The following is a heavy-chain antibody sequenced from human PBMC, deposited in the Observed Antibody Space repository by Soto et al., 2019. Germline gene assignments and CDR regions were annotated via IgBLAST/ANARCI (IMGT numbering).Heavy chain of an antibody. Sequence: GGSLRLSCAASGFTFSSYAMSWVRQAPGKGLEWVSAISGSGGSTYYADSVKGRFTISRDNSKNTLYLQMNSPRAEDTAVYYCARDLEGPFDYWGQGTLVTVSS. J-gene: IGHJ4*02. V-gene: IGHV3-23*01. CDR3: ARDLEGPFDY. CDR2: ISGSGGST. CDR1: GFTFSSYA.